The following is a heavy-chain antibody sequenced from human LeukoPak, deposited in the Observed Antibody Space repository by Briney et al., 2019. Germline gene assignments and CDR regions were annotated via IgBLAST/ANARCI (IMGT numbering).Heavy chain of an antibody. CDR1: GGSISSYY. D-gene: IGHD3-22*01. CDR3: ARYYYDDSVYQSCFDP. Sequence: SETLSLTCTVSGGSISSYYWSWIRQPAGKGLEWIGRIYGSGSSDYNPSLKSRVTISVDKSKDQFPLKLSSVTAADTAVYYCARYYYDDSVYQSCFDPWGQGTLVTVSS. J-gene: IGHJ5*02. CDR2: IYGSGSS. V-gene: IGHV4-4*07.